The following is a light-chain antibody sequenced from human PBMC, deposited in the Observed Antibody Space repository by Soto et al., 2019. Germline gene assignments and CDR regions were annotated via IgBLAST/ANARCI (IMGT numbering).Light chain of an antibody. J-gene: IGKJ4*01. CDR3: QQYNNWPL. Sequence: EIVMTQSPATLSVSPGERATLSCRASQSVSSNLAWYQQKPGQAPRLLIDGASTRATGIPARFSGSGSGKEFTLTISSLQSEDFAVYYCQQYNNWPLFGGGTQVEIK. CDR1: QSVSSN. CDR2: GAS. V-gene: IGKV3-15*01.